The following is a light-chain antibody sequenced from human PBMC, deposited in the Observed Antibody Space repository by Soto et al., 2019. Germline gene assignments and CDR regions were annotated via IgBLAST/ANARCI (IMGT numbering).Light chain of an antibody. J-gene: IGLJ1*01. Sequence: QSALTQPRSVSGSPGQSVTISCTGTSSDVGGYNYVSWYQQHPGKAPKLMMYDVSKRPSGVPDRFSGSKSGNTASLTISGLQAEDEADYYCCSYAGSYTLYVFGIGTKLTVL. CDR2: DVS. V-gene: IGLV2-11*01. CDR3: CSYAGSYTLYV. CDR1: SSDVGGYNY.